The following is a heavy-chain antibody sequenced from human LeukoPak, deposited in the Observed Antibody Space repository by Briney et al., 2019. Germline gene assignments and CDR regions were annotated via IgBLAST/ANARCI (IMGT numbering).Heavy chain of an antibody. CDR1: GFTFSSYS. J-gene: IGHJ4*02. D-gene: IGHD3-22*01. Sequence: GGSLRLSCAASGFTFSSYSMNWVRQAPGKGLEWVSSISSSSSYIYYADSVKGRFTISRDNAKNSLYLQMNSLRAEDTAVYYCARDPNLHDHLTYYYDSSEEGYWGQGTLVTVSS. V-gene: IGHV3-21*01. CDR3: ARDPNLHDHLTYYYDSSEEGY. CDR2: ISSSSSYI.